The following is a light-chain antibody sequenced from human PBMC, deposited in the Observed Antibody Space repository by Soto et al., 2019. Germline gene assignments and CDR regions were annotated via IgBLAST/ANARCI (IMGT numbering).Light chain of an antibody. CDR3: QQYNNWPPIT. CDR1: QSVSSN. V-gene: IGKV3-15*01. Sequence: EIVMTQSPATLSVSPGERATLSCRASQSVSSNLAWDQQKPGQAPRLLIYGASTRATGIPARFSGSGSGTEFTLKINRLQSEDFAVYYCQQYNNWPPITFGPGSKVDIK. J-gene: IGKJ3*01. CDR2: GAS.